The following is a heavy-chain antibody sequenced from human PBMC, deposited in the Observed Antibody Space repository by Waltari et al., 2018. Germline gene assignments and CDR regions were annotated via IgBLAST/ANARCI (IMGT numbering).Heavy chain of an antibody. CDR2: VDPEDGET. V-gene: IGHV1-69-2*01. CDR3: ATDLKIGFDWTWFDP. D-gene: IGHD3-10*01. CDR1: GYTFTDYY. J-gene: IGHJ5*02. Sequence: EVQLVQSGAEVKKPGATVKISCKASGYTFTDYYMHWVQQAPGRGLEWMGRVDPEDGETIYAEKFQGRVTITADTSTDTAYMELSSLRSEDTAVYYCATDLKIGFDWTWFDPWGQGTLVTVSS.